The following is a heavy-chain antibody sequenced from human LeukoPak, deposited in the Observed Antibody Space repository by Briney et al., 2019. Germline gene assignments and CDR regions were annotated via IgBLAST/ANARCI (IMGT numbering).Heavy chain of an antibody. CDR1: GFSFSRHT. V-gene: IGHV3-33*01. D-gene: IGHD4-17*01. CDR2: IWYDGSQK. Sequence: GRPLRLSCVASGFSFSRHTMHWVRQAPGKGLEWVAVIWYDGSQKHYADSVKGRFTISRDNSKNTLYLQMNSLRGEDTAVYYCAREGSVTTSYYYYYYMDVWGKGTTVTVSS. CDR3: AREGSVTTSYYYYYYMDV. J-gene: IGHJ6*03.